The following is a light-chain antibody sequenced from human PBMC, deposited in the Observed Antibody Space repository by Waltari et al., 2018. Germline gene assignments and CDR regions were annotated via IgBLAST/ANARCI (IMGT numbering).Light chain of an antibody. CDR2: EVT. CDR1: STDVEGYEL. CDR3: SSYAGGSSLM. Sequence: QSALTQPPSASGSPGQSITISCTGLSTDVEGYELVFWYQHHPGKAPKRFIYEVTKRPSGVPDRFSGSKSDNRASLAVSGLQAEDEADYYCSSYAGGSSLMFGGGTKLTVL. V-gene: IGLV2-8*01. J-gene: IGLJ3*02.